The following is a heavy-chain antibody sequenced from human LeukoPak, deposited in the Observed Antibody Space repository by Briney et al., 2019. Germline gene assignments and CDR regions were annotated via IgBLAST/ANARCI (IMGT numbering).Heavy chain of an antibody. CDR1: GFTFGDYS. Sequence: GGSLRLSCTASGFTFGDYSMSWFRQAPGKGLEWVGFIRSKAYGGTIQYAASVRGRFTISRDDSKSIAYLQVDSLKTEDTAMYYCTRNPYYDFCCFDYWGQGTLVTVSS. D-gene: IGHD3-3*01. V-gene: IGHV3-49*03. CDR2: IRSKAYGGTI. CDR3: TRNPYYDFCCFDY. J-gene: IGHJ4*02.